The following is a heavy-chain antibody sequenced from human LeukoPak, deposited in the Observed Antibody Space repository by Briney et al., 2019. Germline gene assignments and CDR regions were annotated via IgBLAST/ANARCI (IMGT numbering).Heavy chain of an antibody. J-gene: IGHJ4*02. CDR2: IYYSGST. Sequence: SETLSLTCTVSGGSISSYYWSWIRQPPGKGLEWIGYIYYSGSTNYNPSLKSRVTISVDTSKNQFSLKLSSVTAADTAVYYCARVSGGWGSLDYWGQGTLVTVSS. CDR3: ARVSGGWGSLDY. CDR1: GGSISSYY. D-gene: IGHD3-16*01. V-gene: IGHV4-59*01.